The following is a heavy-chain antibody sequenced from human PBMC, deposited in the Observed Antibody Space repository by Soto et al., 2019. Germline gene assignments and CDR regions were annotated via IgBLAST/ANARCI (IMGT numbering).Heavy chain of an antibody. D-gene: IGHD2-2*03. CDR2: IYPGDSDT. J-gene: IGHJ6*02. CDR3: ASTLDIVVVPADYGMDV. Sequence: GEPLTISCKGSGYSFTSYWIGWVRQMPGKGLEWMGIIYPGDSDTRYSPSFQGHVTISADKSISTAYLQWSSLKASDTAMYYCASTLDIVVVPADYGMDVWGQGTTVTVSS. CDR1: GYSFTSYW. V-gene: IGHV5-51*01.